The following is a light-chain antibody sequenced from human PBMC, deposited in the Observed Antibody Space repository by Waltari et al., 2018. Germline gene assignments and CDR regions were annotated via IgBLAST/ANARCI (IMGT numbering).Light chain of an antibody. Sequence: QSALTQPASVSGSPGQSITISCTGTSSDVGAYNYVSWSQQPPGRAPKPMIYEVSKRPSGVSNRFSGSKSGNTASLTISGLQAEDEADYYCNSYTSSSTLVFGGGTKLTVL. CDR3: NSYTSSSTLV. V-gene: IGLV2-14*01. J-gene: IGLJ2*01. CDR2: EVS. CDR1: SSDVGAYNY.